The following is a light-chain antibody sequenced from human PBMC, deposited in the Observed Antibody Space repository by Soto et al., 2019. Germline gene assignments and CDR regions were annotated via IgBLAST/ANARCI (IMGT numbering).Light chain of an antibody. V-gene: IGKV3-20*01. CDR3: QQYGRSPGLFT. CDR1: QSVSNTY. Sequence: EIVLTQSPGTLSLSPGERATLSCRASQSVSNTYLAWYQQKPGQAPRLLIYDASSRATGIPDRFSGSGSGTDFTLTNSRLEPEDFAVYYCQQYGRSPGLFTFGPGTKVDIK. J-gene: IGKJ3*01. CDR2: DAS.